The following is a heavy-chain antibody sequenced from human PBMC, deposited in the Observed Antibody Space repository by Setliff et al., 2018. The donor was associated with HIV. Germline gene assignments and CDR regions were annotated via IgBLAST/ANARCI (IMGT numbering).Heavy chain of an antibody. CDR2: VYYSGST. V-gene: IGHV4-59*01. CDR3: ASNTYYYGSGSSFY. Sequence: ETLSLTCTVSGDSISGYYWSWVRQPPGKGLEWIGYVYYSGSTNYNPSLKSRVTLSFDTSKNNFSLNLNSVTATDTAVYYCASNTYYYGSGSSFYWGQGTLVTVSS. D-gene: IGHD3-10*01. J-gene: IGHJ4*02. CDR1: GDSISGYY.